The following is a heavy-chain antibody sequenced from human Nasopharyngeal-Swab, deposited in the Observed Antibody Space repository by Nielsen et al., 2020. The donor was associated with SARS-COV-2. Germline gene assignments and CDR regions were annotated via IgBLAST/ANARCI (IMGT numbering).Heavy chain of an antibody. CDR2: ISWNSGSI. D-gene: IGHD6-13*01. V-gene: IGHV3-9*01. CDR3: AKDMRIAAAFDY. J-gene: IGHJ4*02. Sequence: WIRQPPGKGLEWASGISWNSGSIGYADSVKGRFTISRDNTKNSLYLQMNSLRAEDTALYYCAKDMRIAAAFDYWGQGTLVTVSS.